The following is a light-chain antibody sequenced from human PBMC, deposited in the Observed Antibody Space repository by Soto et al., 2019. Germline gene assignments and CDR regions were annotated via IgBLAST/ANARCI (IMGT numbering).Light chain of an antibody. Sequence: QSALTQSASVSGSPGQSITISCTGTSSDVGGYNYVSWYQQHPGEAPQLLIYDVNNRPSGISNRFSGSKSGNTASLTISGLQAEDEADYHCSSYTTSSTLVFGGGTK. V-gene: IGLV2-14*01. CDR3: SSYTTSSTLV. J-gene: IGLJ2*01. CDR1: SSDVGGYNY. CDR2: DVN.